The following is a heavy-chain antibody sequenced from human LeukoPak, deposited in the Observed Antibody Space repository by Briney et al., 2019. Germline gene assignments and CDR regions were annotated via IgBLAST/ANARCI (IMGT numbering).Heavy chain of an antibody. CDR3: AKDVRDTSGYYDYFDY. J-gene: IGHJ4*02. V-gene: IGHV3-23*01. CDR2: MSGRGDST. D-gene: IGHD3-22*01. Sequence: GESLRLSRAGSGFIFSTYAMSWVRQAPGLGLEWVSAMSGRGDSTYYADSGKGRFTISRDNFKNPCVLQMNSLRAEDTAVYYCAKDVRDTSGYYDYFDYWGQGTLVTVSS. CDR1: GFIFSTYA.